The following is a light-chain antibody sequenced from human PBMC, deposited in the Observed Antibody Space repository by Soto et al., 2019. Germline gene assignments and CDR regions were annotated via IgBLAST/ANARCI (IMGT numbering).Light chain of an antibody. J-gene: IGKJ1*01. CDR2: GAS. Sequence: EVVMTQSPDTLSVSPGERATLSCRASQIIASNLAWYQQRPGQAPRLLIYGASTTATGIPARFSGSGSGTEFTLTISSLQSEDFAIYYCQQYNNWPQTFGQGTKVEF. V-gene: IGKV3-15*01. CDR3: QQYNNWPQT. CDR1: QIIASN.